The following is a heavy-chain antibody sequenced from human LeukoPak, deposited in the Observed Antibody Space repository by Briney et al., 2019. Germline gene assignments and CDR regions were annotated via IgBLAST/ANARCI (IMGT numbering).Heavy chain of an antibody. V-gene: IGHV3-21*01. CDR3: ARCLSIAAAGRNGYYFDY. CDR2: ISSSSSYI. CDR1: GFTFSSYS. J-gene: IGHJ4*02. D-gene: IGHD6-13*01. Sequence: GGSLRLSCAASGFTFSSYSMNWVRQAPGKGLEWVSSISSSSSYIYYADSVKGRFTISRDNAKNSLYLQMNSLRAEDTAVYYCARCLSIAAAGRNGYYFDYWGQGTLVTVSS.